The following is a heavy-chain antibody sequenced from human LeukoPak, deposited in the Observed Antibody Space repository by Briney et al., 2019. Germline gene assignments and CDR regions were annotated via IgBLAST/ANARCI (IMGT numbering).Heavy chain of an antibody. D-gene: IGHD6-13*01. CDR2: ISYDGSNK. Sequence: PGGSLRLSCAASGFTFSSYAMHWVRQAPGKGLEWVAVISYDGSNKYYADSVKGRFTISRDNSKNTLYLQMNSLRAEDTAVYYCARDSSSWYGGRPFWYWGQGTLVTVSS. CDR1: GFTFSSYA. J-gene: IGHJ4*02. CDR3: ARDSSSWYGGRPFWY. V-gene: IGHV3-30-3*01.